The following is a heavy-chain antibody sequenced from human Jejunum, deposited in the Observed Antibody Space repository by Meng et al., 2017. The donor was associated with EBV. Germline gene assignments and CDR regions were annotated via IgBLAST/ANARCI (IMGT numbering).Heavy chain of an antibody. CDR3: AGNGYYALEY. J-gene: IGHJ4*02. Sequence: QVQLQESGPRLAKPSGTLSLTCGVSGGSISDNDWWSWVRQPPGKGLEWLGEIYHGGGTNYNPSLESRVTISVDKSKNQFSLKLNSVTVADTAVYYCAGNGYYALEYWGPGILVTVSS. CDR1: GGSISDNDW. CDR2: IYHGGGT. V-gene: IGHV4-4*02. D-gene: IGHD3-22*01.